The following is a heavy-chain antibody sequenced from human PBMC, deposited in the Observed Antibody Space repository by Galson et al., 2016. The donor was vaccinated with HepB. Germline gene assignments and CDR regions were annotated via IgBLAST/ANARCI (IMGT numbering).Heavy chain of an antibody. CDR1: GDSVSSNDAI. Sequence: CAISGDSVSSNDAIWNWIRQSPSRGLEWLGRTYYRSKWYNHYAVSVTSRITIDPDTSRNQISLQLNSVTPEDTAVYYCARDTSTWDGLGTEYFHHWGQGTLVTVSS. V-gene: IGHV6-1*01. J-gene: IGHJ1*01. CDR2: TYYRSKWYN. CDR3: ARDTSTWDGLGTEYFHH. D-gene: IGHD2-2*01.